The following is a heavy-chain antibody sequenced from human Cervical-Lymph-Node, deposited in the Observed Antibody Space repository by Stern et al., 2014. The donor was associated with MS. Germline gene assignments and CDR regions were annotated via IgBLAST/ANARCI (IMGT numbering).Heavy chain of an antibody. Sequence: QVQLVQSGPGLVKPSETLSLTCTVSGGSISSHYWSWIRQPPGKGLEWIGYIYHSGGTNYNPPLPRRVTISLKTSTNPFALKLPSVTAADTAVYYCAKGFSSSWYGGRWFDPWGQGTLVTVSS. CDR2: IYHSGGT. CDR3: AKGFSSSWYGGRWFDP. CDR1: GGSISSHY. D-gene: IGHD6-13*01. V-gene: IGHV4-59*08. J-gene: IGHJ5*02.